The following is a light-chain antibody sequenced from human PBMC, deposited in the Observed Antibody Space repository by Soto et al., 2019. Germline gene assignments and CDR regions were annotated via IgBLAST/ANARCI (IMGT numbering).Light chain of an antibody. CDR2: DAS. V-gene: IGKV1-33*01. J-gene: IGKJ4*01. CDR3: QQYDSLPFT. CDR1: HYRGNS. Sequence: DIQMTQSPSSLSASVGDRVTITCQASHYRGNSLSWSQQKPGKAPKLLISDASNLETGVPSRFSASASGTDFTFTISSLQPEDIATYYCQQYDSLPFTFGGGTKVDIK.